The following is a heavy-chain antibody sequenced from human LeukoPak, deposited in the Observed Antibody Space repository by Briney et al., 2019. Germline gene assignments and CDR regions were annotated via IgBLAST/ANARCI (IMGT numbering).Heavy chain of an antibody. V-gene: IGHV4-59*08. CDR1: GGSISSYY. CDR2: IYYSGST. Sequence: SETLSLTCTVSGGSISSYYWSWIRQPPWKGLEWIGYIYYSGSTNYNPSLKSRVTISVDTSKNQFSLKLSSVTAADTAVYYCARVWRGDYGGNPAFDYWGQGSLVTVSS. CDR3: ARVWRGDYGGNPAFDY. D-gene: IGHD4-23*01. J-gene: IGHJ4*02.